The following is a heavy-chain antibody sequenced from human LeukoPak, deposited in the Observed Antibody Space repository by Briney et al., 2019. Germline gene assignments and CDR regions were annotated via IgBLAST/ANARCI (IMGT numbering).Heavy chain of an antibody. D-gene: IGHD3-22*01. CDR2: IRYDGSNK. J-gene: IGHJ4*02. CDR1: GITVSSTY. V-gene: IGHV3-30*02. Sequence: GGSLRLSCAASGITVSSTYMSWVRQAPGKGLEWVAFIRYDGSNKYFADSVKGRFTISRDDSKNTLYLQMHSLRAEDTAVYYCARESESYDSSGSTFGYWGQGTLVTVSS. CDR3: ARESESYDSSGSTFGY.